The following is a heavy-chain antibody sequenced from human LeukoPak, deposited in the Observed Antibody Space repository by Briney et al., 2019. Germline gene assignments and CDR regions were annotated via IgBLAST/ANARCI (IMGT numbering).Heavy chain of an antibody. J-gene: IGHJ4*02. Sequence: WGSLRLSCAASGFTFSSYWMSWVRQAPGKGLEWVANIKQDGSEKYYVDSVKGRFTISRDNAKNSLYLQMNSLRAEDTAVYYCASTHFDWLPSIPPIDYWGQGTLVTVSS. CDR1: GFTFSSYW. CDR2: IKQDGSEK. D-gene: IGHD3-9*01. V-gene: IGHV3-7*01. CDR3: ASTHFDWLPSIPPIDY.